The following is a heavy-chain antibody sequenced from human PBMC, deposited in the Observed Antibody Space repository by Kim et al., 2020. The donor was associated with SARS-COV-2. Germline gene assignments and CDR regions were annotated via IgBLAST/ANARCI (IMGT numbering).Heavy chain of an antibody. CDR1: GYTLTELS. CDR2: FDPEDGET. J-gene: IGHJ4*02. CDR3: AILGGSSWQLYFDY. V-gene: IGHV1-24*01. Sequence: ASVKVSCKVSGYTLTELSMHWVRQAPGKGLEWMGGFDPEDGETIYAQKFQGRVTMTEDTSTDTAYMELSSLRSEDTAVYYCAILGGSSWQLYFDYWGQGTLVTVSS. D-gene: IGHD6-13*01.